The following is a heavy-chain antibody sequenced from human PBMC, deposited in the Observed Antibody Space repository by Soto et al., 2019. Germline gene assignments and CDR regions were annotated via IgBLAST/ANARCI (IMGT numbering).Heavy chain of an antibody. J-gene: IGHJ4*02. V-gene: IGHV4-61*08. CDR1: GDSVSSDGYF. Sequence: QVQLRESGPGLLKPSETLSLTCTVSGDSVSSDGYFWTWVRQPPGKGLEWIAYISYTGDTNYNPSLKSRVTISVDTSRNQFSLKVRSVCAADTAMYFCARIVVGATIDSWGQGTLVTVSS. D-gene: IGHD1-26*01. CDR2: ISYTGDT. CDR3: ARIVVGATIDS.